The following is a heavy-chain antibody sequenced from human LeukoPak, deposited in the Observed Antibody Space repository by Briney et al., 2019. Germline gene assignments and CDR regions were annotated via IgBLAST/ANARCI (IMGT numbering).Heavy chain of an antibody. CDR1: GFVFSNYA. J-gene: IGHJ4*02. CDR2: ISGRADST. D-gene: IGHD4-17*01. V-gene: IGHV3-23*01. CDR3: ARSPLIRESYGDKIVKFDY. Sequence: GGSLRLSCAASGFVFSNYAMSWVRQAPGRGLEWVSTISGRADSTYSADSVRGRFIIHRDSYKNTLSLQMDSLRAEDTAVYYCARSPLIRESYGDKIVKFDYWGQGTLVTVSS.